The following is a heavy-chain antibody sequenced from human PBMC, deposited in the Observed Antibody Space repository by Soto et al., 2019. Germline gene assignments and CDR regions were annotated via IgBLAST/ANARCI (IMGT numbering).Heavy chain of an antibody. Sequence: ASVKVSCKASGYTFTSYGISWVRQAPGQGLEWMGWISAYNGNTNYAQKLQGRVTMTTDTSTSTAYMELRSLRSDDTAVYYCAREAVVAATDEVYYFDYWGQGTLVTVSS. D-gene: IGHD2-15*01. CDR1: GYTFTSYG. J-gene: IGHJ4*02. V-gene: IGHV1-18*01. CDR3: AREAVVAATDEVYYFDY. CDR2: ISAYNGNT.